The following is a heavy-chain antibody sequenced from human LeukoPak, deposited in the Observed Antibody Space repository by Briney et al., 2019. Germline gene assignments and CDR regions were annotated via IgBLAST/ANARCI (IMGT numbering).Heavy chain of an antibody. D-gene: IGHD2-15*01. CDR3: ARRIVAAPPGGHIDY. V-gene: IGHV3-30-3*01. Sequence: PGRSLRLSRAASGFTFNTYAIHWVRQAPGKGLDWVAVISYDGSNKYYADSVKGRFTISRDNSKNTLYLQMNSLRAEDTAVYYCARRIVAAPPGGHIDYWGQGTLVTVSS. J-gene: IGHJ4*02. CDR1: GFTFNTYA. CDR2: ISYDGSNK.